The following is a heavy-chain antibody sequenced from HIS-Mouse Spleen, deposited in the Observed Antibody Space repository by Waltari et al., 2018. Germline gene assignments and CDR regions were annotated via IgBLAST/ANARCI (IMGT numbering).Heavy chain of an antibody. CDR1: GGSISSGGYY. J-gene: IGHJ5*02. D-gene: IGHD3-3*01. CDR3: ARSPYYDFWSGYSDNWFDP. V-gene: IGHV4-31*03. CDR2: IYYSGSI. Sequence: QVQLQESGPGLVKPSQTLSLTCTVSGGSISSGGYYWSWIRQHPGKGLEWIGYIYYSGSIYDNPSLKSRVTISVETSKKQFSLKLSSVTAADTAVYYCARSPYYDFWSGYSDNWFDPWGQGTLVTVSS.